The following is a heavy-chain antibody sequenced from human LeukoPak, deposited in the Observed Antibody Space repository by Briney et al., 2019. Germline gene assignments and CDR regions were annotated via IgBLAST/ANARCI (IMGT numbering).Heavy chain of an antibody. J-gene: IGHJ1*01. CDR3: AKPPTDNYDSSGYYYGGVYFQH. CDR2: ISGSGGST. D-gene: IGHD3-22*01. CDR1: GFTFSSYA. Sequence: GGSLRLSCAASGFTFSSYAMSWVRQAPGKGLEWVSAISGSGGSTYYADSVKGRFTISRGNSKNTLYLQMNSLRAEDTAVYYCAKPPTDNYDSSGYYYGGVYFQHWGQGTLVTVSS. V-gene: IGHV3-23*01.